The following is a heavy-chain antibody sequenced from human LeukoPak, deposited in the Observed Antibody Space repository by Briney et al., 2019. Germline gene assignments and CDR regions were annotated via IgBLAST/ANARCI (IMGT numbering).Heavy chain of an antibody. J-gene: IGHJ4*02. V-gene: IGHV4-39*07. CDR1: GGSISSSSYY. CDR3: ARLESIGITTIVVASHGTVGYFDY. Sequence: SETLSLTCTVSGGSISSSSYYWGWIRQPPGKGLEWIGSIYYSGSTYYNPSLKSRVTISVDTSKNQFSLKLSSVTAADTAVYYCARLESIGITTIVVASHGTVGYFDYWGQGTLVTVSS. D-gene: IGHD3-22*01. CDR2: IYYSGST.